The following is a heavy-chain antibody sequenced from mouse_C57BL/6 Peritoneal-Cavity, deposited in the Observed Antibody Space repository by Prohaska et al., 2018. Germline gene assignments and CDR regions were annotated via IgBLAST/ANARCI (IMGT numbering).Heavy chain of an antibody. V-gene: IGHV11-2*01. Sequence: EVQLLETGGGLVQPGGSRGHSCEGSGFTFSGFWMSWVRQTPGKNRXXFGDIKXDGXGKKDGPXINERFTKFRDNDKSTEYLQMSNVRSEDTATYFCMRYGSSYWYFDVWGTGTTVTVSS. CDR2: IKXDGXGK. CDR1: GFTFSGFW. D-gene: IGHD1-1*01. J-gene: IGHJ1*03. CDR3: MRYGSSYWYFDV.